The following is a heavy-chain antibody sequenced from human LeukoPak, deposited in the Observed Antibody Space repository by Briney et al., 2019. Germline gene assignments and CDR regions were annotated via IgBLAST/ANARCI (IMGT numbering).Heavy chain of an antibody. D-gene: IGHD3-9*01. CDR1: GFTFSGYW. J-gene: IGHJ5*02. V-gene: IGHV3-7*01. CDR3: ASSPYDILTGYKYNWFDP. CDR2: IKQDGSAK. Sequence: GGSLRLSCAASGFTFSGYWMSWVRQAPGKGLEWVANIKQDGSAKYYVDSVKGRFTISRDNAKNSLYLQMNSLRAEDTAVYYCASSPYDILTGYKYNWFDPWGQGTLVTVSS.